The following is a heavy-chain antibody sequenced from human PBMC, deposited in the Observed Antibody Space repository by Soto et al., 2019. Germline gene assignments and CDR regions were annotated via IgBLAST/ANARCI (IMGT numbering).Heavy chain of an antibody. J-gene: IGHJ6*04. Sequence: SGPTLVNPTVPLILTCTVSGFSLSIARMGVRKIRQPPGKALEWLAHIFSNDEKSYSTSLKSRLTISKDTSKSQVVLTMTNMDPVDTATYYCARILGVAVSGTIGGNYCSYGMDVWGKGTTGTVS. CDR3: ARILGVAVSGTIGGNYCSYGMDV. CDR1: GFSLSIARMG. V-gene: IGHV2-26*01. D-gene: IGHD6-19*01. CDR2: IFSNDEK.